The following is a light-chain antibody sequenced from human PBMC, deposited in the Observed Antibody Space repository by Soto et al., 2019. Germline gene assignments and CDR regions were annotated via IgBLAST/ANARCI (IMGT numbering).Light chain of an antibody. CDR1: QGISSY. CDR3: QQLNRYPRT. V-gene: IGKV1-9*01. Sequence: DIQMTQSPSTLSASVGDRVTITCRASQGISSYLAWYQQKPGKAPKLLIYAASILQRGVPSRFSGSGSETEVTLTISSRQPADFATYDCQQLNRYPRTFGQGTKVDIK. CDR2: AAS. J-gene: IGKJ1*01.